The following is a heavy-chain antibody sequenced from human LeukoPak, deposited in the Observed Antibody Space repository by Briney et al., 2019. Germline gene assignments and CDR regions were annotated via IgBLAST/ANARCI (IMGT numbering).Heavy chain of an antibody. Sequence: ASVKVSCKASGYTFNISDINWVRQASGQGLEWMGSMNPNSGNRGYAQKFKGRLTITRDTSVSTAYMELSGLNSEDTAVYYCARRASDFWSGRAWFDPWGQGTLVTLSA. V-gene: IGHV1-8*01. CDR2: MNPNSGNR. CDR3: ARRASDFWSGRAWFDP. CDR1: GYTFNISD. J-gene: IGHJ5*02. D-gene: IGHD3-3*01.